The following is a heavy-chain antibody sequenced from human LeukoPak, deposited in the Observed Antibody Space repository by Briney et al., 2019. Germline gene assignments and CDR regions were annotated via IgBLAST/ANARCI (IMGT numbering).Heavy chain of an antibody. CDR1: GFTVSDNY. J-gene: IGHJ4*02. CDR3: ARDFMATITDY. D-gene: IGHD5-24*01. V-gene: IGHV3-66*01. Sequence: PGGSLRLSCAASGFTVSDNYMSWVRQAPGKGLEWVSVIYSGGSTYYADSVKGRLTISRDNSKNTLYLQMNSLRAEDTAVYYCARDFMATITDYWGQGTLVTVSS. CDR2: IYSGGST.